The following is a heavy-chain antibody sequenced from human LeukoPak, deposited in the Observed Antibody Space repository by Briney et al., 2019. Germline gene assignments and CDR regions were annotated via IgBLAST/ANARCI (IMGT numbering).Heavy chain of an antibody. Sequence: ASVKVSCKASGYTFTSYGISWVRQAPGQGLEWMGWISAYNGNTNYAQKLQGRVTMTTDTSTSTAYMELRSLRSDNTAVYYCARTIAVAGTNWFDPWGQGTLVTVSS. D-gene: IGHD6-19*01. J-gene: IGHJ5*02. CDR3: ARTIAVAGTNWFDP. CDR1: GYTFTSYG. V-gene: IGHV1-18*04. CDR2: ISAYNGNT.